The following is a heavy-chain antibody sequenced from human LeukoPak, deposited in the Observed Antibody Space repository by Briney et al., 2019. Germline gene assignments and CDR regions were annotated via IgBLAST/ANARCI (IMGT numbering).Heavy chain of an antibody. J-gene: IGHJ6*02. V-gene: IGHV1-2*02. CDR3: AVSYYYYYYGMDV. CDR2: INPNSGGT. D-gene: IGHD5/OR15-5a*01. CDR1: GYIFAGYY. Sequence: GASVKVSCRASGYIFAGYYIHWVRQAPGQGLEWMGWINPNSGGTNYVQKFQGRVTMTRDTSISTAYMELSRLRSDDTAVYYCAVSYYYYYYGMDVWGQGTTVTVSS.